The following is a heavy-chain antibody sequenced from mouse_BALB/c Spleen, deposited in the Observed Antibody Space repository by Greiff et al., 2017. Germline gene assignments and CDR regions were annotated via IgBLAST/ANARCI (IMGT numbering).Heavy chain of an antibody. CDR3: ARNWGDYDYDEGFAY. Sequence: VMLVESGPGLVQPSQSLSITCTVSGFSLTSYGVHWVRQSPGKGLEWLGVIWSGGSTDYNAAFISRLSISKDNSKSQVFFKMNSLQADDTAIYYCARNWGDYDYDEGFAYWGQGTLVTVSA. V-gene: IGHV2-4-1*01. CDR2: IWSGGST. CDR1: GFSLTSYG. D-gene: IGHD2-4*01. J-gene: IGHJ3*01.